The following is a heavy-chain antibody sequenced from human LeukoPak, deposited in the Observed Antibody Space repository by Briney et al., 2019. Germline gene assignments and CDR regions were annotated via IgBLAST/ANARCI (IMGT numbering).Heavy chain of an antibody. V-gene: IGHV4-59*01. CDR2: IYYSGST. D-gene: IGHD4-17*01. J-gene: IGHJ4*02. Sequence: SETLSLTCTVSGGSISGYYWSWIRQPPGKGLEWIGYIYYSGSTNYNPSLKSRVTISVDTSKNQFSLKLSSVTAADTAVYYCAREVDYGDYDYWGQGTLVTVSS. CDR1: GGSISGYY. CDR3: AREVDYGDYDY.